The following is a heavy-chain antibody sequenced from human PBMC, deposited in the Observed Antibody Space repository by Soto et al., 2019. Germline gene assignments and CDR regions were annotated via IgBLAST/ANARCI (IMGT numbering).Heavy chain of an antibody. V-gene: IGHV3-7*01. CDR2: IKQDGSEK. Sequence: EVQLVESGGGLVQPGGSLRLSCAASGFTFSSYWMSWVRQAPGKGLEWVANIKQDGSEKYYVDSVKGRFTISRDNAKNSLYLQMNSLRAEDTAVYYCAREWYYDILTGLDPQRYWGQGTLVTVSS. CDR3: AREWYYDILTGLDPQRY. D-gene: IGHD3-9*01. J-gene: IGHJ4*02. CDR1: GFTFSSYW.